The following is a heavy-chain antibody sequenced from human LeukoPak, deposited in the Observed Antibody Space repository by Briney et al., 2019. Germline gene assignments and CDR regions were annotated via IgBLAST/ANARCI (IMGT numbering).Heavy chain of an antibody. Sequence: GGSLRLSCAASGFTFSSYEMNWVRQAPGKGLEWVSYISNSGSTIHYADSVKGRFTISRDNAENSLYLQMNSLRAEDTAVYYCADPSYSHWGRGTLVTVSS. CDR1: GFTFSSYE. D-gene: IGHD3-10*01. CDR3: ADPSYSH. CDR2: ISNSGSTI. J-gene: IGHJ4*02. V-gene: IGHV3-48*03.